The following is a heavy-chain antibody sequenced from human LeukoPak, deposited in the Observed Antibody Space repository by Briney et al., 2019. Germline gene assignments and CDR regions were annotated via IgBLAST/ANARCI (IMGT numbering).Heavy chain of an antibody. Sequence: ASVKVSCKASGFTFTTYGITWVRQAPGQGLEWMGWISAYNGNTNYAQKIQGRVTMTTDTSTSTAYMELRSLRSDDTAVYYCARVSSDHSSRDYFDYWGQGTLVTVSS. CDR3: ARVSSDHSSRDYFDY. CDR1: GFTFTTYG. CDR2: ISAYNGNT. J-gene: IGHJ4*02. V-gene: IGHV1-18*01. D-gene: IGHD4-11*01.